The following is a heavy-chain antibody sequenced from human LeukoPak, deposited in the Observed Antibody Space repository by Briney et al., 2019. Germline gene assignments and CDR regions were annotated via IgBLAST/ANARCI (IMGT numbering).Heavy chain of an antibody. CDR3: AKHGDNVWGSFRFGLDY. CDR1: GFTFNTYD. CDR2: IIGSGNSI. V-gene: IGHV3-23*01. J-gene: IGHJ4*02. Sequence: GWSLRLSCAASGFTFNTYDMSWVRQAPAKGLEWVSLIIGSGNSIHYADSVKGRFTISRDNFKNTVFLQLNSLRPEDTAVYYCAKHGDNVWGSFRFGLDYWGQGTLVTVSS. D-gene: IGHD3-16*02.